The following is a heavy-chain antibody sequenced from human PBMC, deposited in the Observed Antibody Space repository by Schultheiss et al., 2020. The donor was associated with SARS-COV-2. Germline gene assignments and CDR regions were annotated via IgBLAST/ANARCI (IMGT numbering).Heavy chain of an antibody. CDR3: AKGAPPSKHIVVVIASHDY. Sequence: GESLKISCAASGFSFSNAWMKWVRQAPGKGLEWVAVISYDGSNKYYADSVKGRFTISRDNSKNTLYLQMNSLRAEDTAVYYCAKGAPPSKHIVVVIASHDYWGQGTLVTVSS. V-gene: IGHV3-30*18. J-gene: IGHJ4*02. CDR1: GFSFSNAW. CDR2: ISYDGSNK. D-gene: IGHD2-21*01.